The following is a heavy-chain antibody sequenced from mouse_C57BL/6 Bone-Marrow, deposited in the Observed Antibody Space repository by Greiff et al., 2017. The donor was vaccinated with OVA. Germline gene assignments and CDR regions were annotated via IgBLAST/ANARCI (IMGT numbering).Heavy chain of an antibody. CDR2: IDPENGDT. D-gene: IGHD1-1*01. CDR1: GFNIKDDY. CDR3: TTYYYVFAY. J-gene: IGHJ3*01. V-gene: IGHV14-4*01. Sequence: DVKLVESGAELVRPGASVKLSCTASGFNIKDDYMHWVKQRPEQGLEWIGWIDPENGDTEYASKFQGKATITADTSSNTAYLQLSSLTSEDTAVYYCTTYYYVFAYWGQGTLVTVSA.